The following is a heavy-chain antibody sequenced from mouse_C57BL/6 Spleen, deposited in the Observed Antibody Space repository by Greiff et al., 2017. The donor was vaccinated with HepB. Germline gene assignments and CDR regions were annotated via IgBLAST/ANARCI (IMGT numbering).Heavy chain of an antibody. CDR3: TGEGDIAY. J-gene: IGHJ3*01. Sequence: EVQGVESGGGLVQPGGSMKLSCVASGFTFSNYWMNWVRQSPEKGLEWVAQIRLKSDNYATHYAESVKGRFTISRDDSKSSVYLQMNNLRAEDTGIYYCTGEGDIAYWGQGTLVTVSA. CDR1: GFTFSNYW. V-gene: IGHV6-3*01. CDR2: IRLKSDNYAT. D-gene: IGHD1-3*01.